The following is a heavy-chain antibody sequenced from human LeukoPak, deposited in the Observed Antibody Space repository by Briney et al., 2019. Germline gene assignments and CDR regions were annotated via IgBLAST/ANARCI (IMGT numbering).Heavy chain of an antibody. CDR3: ARGHCSGGSCSFDY. J-gene: IGHJ4*02. Sequence: PGGSLRLSCAASGFTFDDYGMSWVRQAPGKGLEWVPGINWNGGSTGYADSVKGRFTISRDNAKNSLYLQMNSLRAEDTALYYCARGHCSGGSCSFDYWGQGTLVTVSS. CDR1: GFTFDDYG. D-gene: IGHD2-15*01. CDR2: INWNGGST. V-gene: IGHV3-20*04.